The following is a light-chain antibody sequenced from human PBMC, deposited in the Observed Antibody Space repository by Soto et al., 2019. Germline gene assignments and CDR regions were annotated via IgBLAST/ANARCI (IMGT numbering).Light chain of an antibody. CDR2: DAS. Sequence: DIQMTQSPSTLSASEGGRVTITCRASQSISSWLAWYQQKPGKAPKLLIYDASSLESGGPSRFSGSGSGTEFTLTISSLQPQDSATYYCQRYNSPLYTFGQGTKLEIK. V-gene: IGKV1-5*01. J-gene: IGKJ2*01. CDR3: QRYNSPLYT. CDR1: QSISSW.